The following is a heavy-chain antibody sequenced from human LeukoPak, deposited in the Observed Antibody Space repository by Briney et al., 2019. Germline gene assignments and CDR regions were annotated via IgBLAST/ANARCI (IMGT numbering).Heavy chain of an antibody. CDR1: GYTLTELS. CDR2: FDPEDGET. J-gene: IGHJ4*02. D-gene: IGHD2-15*01. Sequence: ASVKVSCKVCGYTLTELSMHWVRQAPGKGLEWMGGFDPEDGETIYAQKFQGRVTMTEDTSTDTAYMELSSLRSEDTAVYYCATGCSGGSCYLDYWGQGTLVTVSS. V-gene: IGHV1-24*01. CDR3: ATGCSGGSCYLDY.